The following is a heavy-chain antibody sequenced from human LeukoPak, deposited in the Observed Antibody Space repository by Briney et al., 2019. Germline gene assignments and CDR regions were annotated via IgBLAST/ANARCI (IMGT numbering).Heavy chain of an antibody. CDR1: GFTFSDYH. J-gene: IGHJ4*02. CDR2: ISSSGDTT. V-gene: IGHV3-11*01. D-gene: IGHD5-24*01. CDR3: ASRDGYNLTPDY. Sequence: GGSLRLSCAASGFTFSDYHMNWIRQAPGKGLEWLSYISSSGDTTYYADFVKGRFTVSRDNAENSLSLQMNNLRAEDTAVHYFASRDGYNLTPDYWGQGTLLIVSS.